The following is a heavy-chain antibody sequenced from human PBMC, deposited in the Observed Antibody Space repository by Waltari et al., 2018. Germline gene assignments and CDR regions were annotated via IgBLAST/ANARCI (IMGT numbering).Heavy chain of an antibody. CDR3: ARGPLTMVRGVIFDY. J-gene: IGHJ4*02. D-gene: IGHD3-10*01. CDR2: INHSGST. V-gene: IGHV4-34*01. Sequence: QVQPQQWGAGLLKPSETLSLTCAVYGGSFSGYYWSWIRQPPGKGLEWIGEINHSGSTNYNPSLKSRVTISVDTSKNQFSLKLSSVTAADTAVYYCARGPLTMVRGVIFDYWGQGTLVTVSS. CDR1: GGSFSGYY.